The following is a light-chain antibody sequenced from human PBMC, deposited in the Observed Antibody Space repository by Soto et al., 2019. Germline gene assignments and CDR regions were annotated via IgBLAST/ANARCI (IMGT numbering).Light chain of an antibody. Sequence: EIVLTQSPGTLSLSPGERATLSCRASQSVSIYLAWYQQKPGQAPRLLIYDASNRATGISARFSGSGSGTDFTLTISSLEPEDFAVYYCQQRSNWPPKITFGQGTRLEIK. CDR2: DAS. CDR1: QSVSIY. V-gene: IGKV3-11*01. J-gene: IGKJ5*01. CDR3: QQRSNWPPKIT.